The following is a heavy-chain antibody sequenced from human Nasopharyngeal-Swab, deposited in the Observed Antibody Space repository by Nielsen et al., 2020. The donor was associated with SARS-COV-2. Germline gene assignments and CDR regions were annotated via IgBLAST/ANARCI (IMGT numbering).Heavy chain of an antibody. CDR3: ARGGIPTGDLPTGYYFDY. CDR2: INHSGST. V-gene: IGHV4-34*01. D-gene: IGHD7-27*01. J-gene: IGHJ4*02. Sequence: SESLSLTCAVYGGSFSGYYWSWIRQPPGKRLEWIGEINHSGSTNYNPSLKSRVTISVDTSKNQFSLKLSSVTAADTAVYYCARGGIPTGDLPTGYYFDYWGQGTLVTVSS. CDR1: GGSFSGYY.